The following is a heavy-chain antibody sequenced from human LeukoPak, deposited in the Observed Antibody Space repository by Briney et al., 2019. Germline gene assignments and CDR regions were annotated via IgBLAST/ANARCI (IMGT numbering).Heavy chain of an antibody. CDR3: ARDPDYGGNSGAYFDY. CDR1: GGTFSSYA. Sequence: GASVKVSCKASGGTFSSYAISWVRQAPGQGLEWMGRIIPILGIANYAQKFQGRVTITADKSTSTAYMELSSLRSEDTAVYYCARDPDYGGNSGAYFDYWGLGTLVTVSS. D-gene: IGHD4-23*01. CDR2: IIPILGIA. V-gene: IGHV1-69*04. J-gene: IGHJ4*02.